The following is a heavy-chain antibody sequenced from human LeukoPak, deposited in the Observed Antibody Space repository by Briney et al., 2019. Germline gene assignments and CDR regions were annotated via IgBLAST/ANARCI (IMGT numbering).Heavy chain of an antibody. CDR1: GFTFSGCA. CDR2: ISGSGGST. J-gene: IGHJ4*02. D-gene: IGHD6-19*01. V-gene: IGHV3-23*01. Sequence: GGSLRLSCAASGFTFSGCAMSWVRQAPGKGLEWVSAISGSGGSTYYADSVKGRFTISRDNSKNTLYLQMNSLRAEDTAVYYCARGYSSGWSGTGYWGQGTLVTVSS. CDR3: ARGYSSGWSGTGY.